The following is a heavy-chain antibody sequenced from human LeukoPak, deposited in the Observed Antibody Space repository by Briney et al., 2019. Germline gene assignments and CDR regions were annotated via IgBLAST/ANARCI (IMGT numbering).Heavy chain of an antibody. J-gene: IGHJ4*02. CDR2: IYYSGST. CDR1: GGSISSYY. Sequence: SETLSLTCTVSGGSISSYYWSWIRQPPGKGLEWIWYIYYSGSTNYNPSLKSRVTISVDTSKNQFSLKLSSVTAADTAVYYCARADSSGYYYLFDYWGQGTLVTVSS. CDR3: ARADSSGYYYLFDY. V-gene: IGHV4-59*01. D-gene: IGHD3-22*01.